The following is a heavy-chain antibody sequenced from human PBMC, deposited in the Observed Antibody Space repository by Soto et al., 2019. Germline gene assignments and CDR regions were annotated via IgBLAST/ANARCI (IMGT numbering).Heavy chain of an antibody. J-gene: IGHJ4*02. Sequence: QVQLVQSGAEVKKPGSSVKVSCKASGGSFSTYGINWVRLAPGQGLEWMGGIIPKFGTTNYAQNFQGRVTTTADESTNTAYMELNYLGSDDTAVYFCARELDPYSGGNSLSLDYWGQGTQVTVSS. CDR2: IIPKFGTT. CDR1: GGSFSTYG. D-gene: IGHD2-21*02. CDR3: ARELDPYSGGNSLSLDY. V-gene: IGHV1-69*13.